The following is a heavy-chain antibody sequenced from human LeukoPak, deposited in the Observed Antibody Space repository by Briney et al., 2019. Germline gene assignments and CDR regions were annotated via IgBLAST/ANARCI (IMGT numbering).Heavy chain of an antibody. CDR2: ISWDGGST. J-gene: IGHJ6*02. Sequence: GGSLRLSCAASGFTFDDYTMHWVRQAPGKGLEWVSLISWDGGSTYYADSVKGRFTISRDNSKNSLYLQMSSLRTEDTALYYCAKDGGRGVYYYYGMDVWGQGTTVTVSS. CDR3: AKDGGRGVYYYYGMDV. D-gene: IGHD4-23*01. CDR1: GFTFDDYT. V-gene: IGHV3-43*01.